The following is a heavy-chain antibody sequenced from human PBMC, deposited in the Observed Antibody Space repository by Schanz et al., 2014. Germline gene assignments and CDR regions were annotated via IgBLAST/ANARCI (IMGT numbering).Heavy chain of an antibody. CDR3: ARDGYNAYDLKRGDY. CDR2: ISSSSGTL. J-gene: IGHJ4*02. D-gene: IGHD5-12*01. V-gene: IGHV3-48*01. CDR1: GFTFSFSG. Sequence: VQLVESGGGVVQPGGSLRLSCAASGFTFSFSGMQWVRQAPGKGLEWVSYISSSSGTLYYADSVKGRFTISRDNAKNTLYLQMNSLRVEDTAVYYCARDGYNAYDLKRGDYWGQGTQVAVSS.